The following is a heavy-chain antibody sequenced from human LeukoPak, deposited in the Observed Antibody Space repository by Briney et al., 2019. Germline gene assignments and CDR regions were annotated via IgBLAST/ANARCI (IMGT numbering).Heavy chain of an antibody. Sequence: GGSLRLSCAASGFTFRSYGMSWVRQAPGEGLQWVSAISGGGGGTYYADSVKGRFTISRDNSRNTLYLQMNSLRPEDTAVYYCAKAEGDGFNSNFDYWGQGTLVTVSS. CDR2: ISGGGGGT. J-gene: IGHJ4*02. D-gene: IGHD5-24*01. V-gene: IGHV3-23*01. CDR1: GFTFRSYG. CDR3: AKAEGDGFNSNFDY.